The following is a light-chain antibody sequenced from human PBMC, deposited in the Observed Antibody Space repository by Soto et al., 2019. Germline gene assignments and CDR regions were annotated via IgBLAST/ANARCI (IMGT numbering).Light chain of an antibody. J-gene: IGKJ4*01. Sequence: DIQMTQAPSTLSASVGDRVTITCRASQSITNRLAWYQQKPGKAPKVLIYDVCNLEYGVLSRFSGSGFWREFILTISSLQADDFATYFCQQYDRFPLTFGGGTKVDIK. CDR1: QSITNR. CDR3: QQYDRFPLT. CDR2: DVC. V-gene: IGKV1-5*01.